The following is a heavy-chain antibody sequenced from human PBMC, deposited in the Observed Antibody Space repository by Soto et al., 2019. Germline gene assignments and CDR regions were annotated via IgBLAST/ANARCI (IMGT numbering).Heavy chain of an antibody. V-gene: IGHV1-2*04. CDR2: INPNSGGT. J-gene: IGHJ6*02. CDR3: ATSSGVPYGMDV. D-gene: IGHD2-15*01. CDR1: GYTFTGYY. Sequence: ASVKLSCKASGYTFTGYYMHWVRQAPGQGLEWMGWINPNSGGTNYAQKFQGWVTMTRDTSISTAYMELSRLRSDDTAVYYCATSSGVPYGMDVWGQGTTVTVSS.